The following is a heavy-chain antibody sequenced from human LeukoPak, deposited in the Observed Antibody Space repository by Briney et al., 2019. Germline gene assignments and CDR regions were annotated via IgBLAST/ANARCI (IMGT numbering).Heavy chain of an antibody. CDR3: ATRSGNDY. D-gene: IGHD3-3*01. V-gene: IGHV3-23*01. Sequence: GGSLRLPCAASGFTFSSYGMSWVRQAPGKGLGWVSFISGSGGNTYYTDSVKGRFTISRDNAKSSLYLQMNSLRAEDTAIYYCATRSGNDYWGQGTLVTVSS. CDR2: ISGSGGNT. CDR1: GFTFSSYG. J-gene: IGHJ4*02.